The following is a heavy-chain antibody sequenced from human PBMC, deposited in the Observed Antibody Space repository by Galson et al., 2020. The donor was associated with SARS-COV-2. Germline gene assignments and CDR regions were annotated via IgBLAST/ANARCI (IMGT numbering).Heavy chain of an antibody. CDR2: TYYSGNT. CDR1: GGSISSTDSY. V-gene: IGHV4-30-4*01. CDR3: ARDFWSRYYLDS. Sequence: LTCTVSGGSISSTDSYWSWIRQSPGKGLEWIGYTYYSGNTYYNPSLKSRVTMSVDTSKNQFSLKLTSVTAADTAVYYCARDFWSRYYLDSWGQGTPVTVSS. J-gene: IGHJ4*02. D-gene: IGHD3-3*01.